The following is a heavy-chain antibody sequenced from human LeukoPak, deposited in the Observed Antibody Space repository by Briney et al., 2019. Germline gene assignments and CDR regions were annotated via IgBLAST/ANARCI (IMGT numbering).Heavy chain of an antibody. Sequence: SETLSLTCTVSGGSIDSTSYYWDWIRQAPGKGLEWIGSLYYSEGSYYNPSLRSRVTILADTSKNQFSLELNSVTAADTAVFYCARRLRPGDYFDYWGQGILVTVSS. CDR1: GGSIDSTSYY. V-gene: IGHV4-39*01. J-gene: IGHJ4*02. CDR3: ARRLRPGDYFDY. CDR2: LYYSEGS. D-gene: IGHD3-16*01.